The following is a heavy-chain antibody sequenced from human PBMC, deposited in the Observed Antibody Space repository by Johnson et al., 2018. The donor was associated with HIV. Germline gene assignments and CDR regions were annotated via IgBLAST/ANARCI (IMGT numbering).Heavy chain of an antibody. Sequence: LLVESGGGLVQPGRSLRLSCAASGFTFDDYAMHWVRQAPGKGLEWVSGISWNSGSIGYADSVKGRFTISRDNAKNSLYLQMNSLRAEDTAVYYCARVPWSLDAFDIWGQGTMVTVSS. CDR3: ARVPWSLDAFDI. J-gene: IGHJ3*02. CDR1: GFTFDDYA. V-gene: IGHV3-9*01. CDR2: ISWNSGSI. D-gene: IGHD2-15*01.